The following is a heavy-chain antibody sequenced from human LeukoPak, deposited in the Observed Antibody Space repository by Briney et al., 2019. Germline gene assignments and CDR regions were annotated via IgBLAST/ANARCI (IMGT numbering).Heavy chain of an antibody. CDR2: INPNSGGT. CDR1: GYTFTDYY. CDR3: ARGLYYDFWIRYYDAFDI. D-gene: IGHD3-3*01. Sequence: ASVKVSCKASGYTFTDYYMHWVRQAPGQGLEWMGWINPNSGGTNYAQKFQGGVTMTRDTSISTAYMELSRLRSDDTAVYYCARGLYYDFWIRYYDAFDIWGQGTMVTVSS. J-gene: IGHJ3*02. V-gene: IGHV1-2*02.